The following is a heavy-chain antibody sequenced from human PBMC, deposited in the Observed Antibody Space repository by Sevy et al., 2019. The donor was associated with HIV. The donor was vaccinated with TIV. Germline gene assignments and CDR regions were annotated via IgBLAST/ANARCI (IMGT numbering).Heavy chain of an antibody. Sequence: SETLSLTCTVSGGSISGYYWSWIRQPPGKGLEWIGYIYYSGSTNDNPSLKNRVTMSVDTSKNQFSLKLSSVTAADTPVYYWARTPVIMITSGGVIALHQFDFWGQGTLVTVSS. CDR1: GGSISGYY. CDR3: ARTPVIMITSGGVIALHQFDF. D-gene: IGHD3-16*02. J-gene: IGHJ4*02. CDR2: IYYSGST. V-gene: IGHV4-59*01.